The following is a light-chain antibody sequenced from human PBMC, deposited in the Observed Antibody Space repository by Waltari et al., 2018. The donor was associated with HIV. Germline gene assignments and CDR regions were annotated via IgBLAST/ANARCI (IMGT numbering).Light chain of an antibody. CDR3: QAWDSSTVV. CDR2: RNR. J-gene: IGLJ2*01. V-gene: IGLV3-1*01. Sequence: SSELTQPPSVSVSPGPTARITCAGDKLGDKYACWYQQKAVHPPVIVIYRNRKRPSGIPGRFSGYNSGNTATLTIGGTQAMDEADYYCQAWDSSTVVFGGGTKLTVL. CDR1: KLGDKY.